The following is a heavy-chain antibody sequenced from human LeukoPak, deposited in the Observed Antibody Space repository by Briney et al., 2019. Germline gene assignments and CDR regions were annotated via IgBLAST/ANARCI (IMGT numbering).Heavy chain of an antibody. CDR3: ARVGARVTYYYYYMDV. Sequence: PSETLSLTCTVSGGSISGWYWSWIRQPAGKGLEWIGRIYSSGSANYNPSLRSRVTMSVDTSKNQFSLKLSSVTAADTAVYYCARVGARVTYYYYYMDVWGKGTTVTVSS. CDR2: IYSSGSA. J-gene: IGHJ6*03. V-gene: IGHV4-4*07. CDR1: GGSISGWY. D-gene: IGHD4-11*01.